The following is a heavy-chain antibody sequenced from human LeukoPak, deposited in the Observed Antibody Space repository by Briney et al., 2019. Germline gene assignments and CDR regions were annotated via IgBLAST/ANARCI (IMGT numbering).Heavy chain of an antibody. D-gene: IGHD6-19*01. J-gene: IGHJ6*02. V-gene: IGHV3-30*18. CDR1: GFTFSSYG. Sequence: GRSLRLSCAASGFTFSSYGMHWVRQAPGKGLEGVAVISYDGSNKYYADSVKGRFIISRDNSKNTLYLQMNSLRAEDTAVYYCAKDLRIAVAPGDYYYGMDVWGQGTTVTVSS. CDR2: ISYDGSNK. CDR3: AKDLRIAVAPGDYYYGMDV.